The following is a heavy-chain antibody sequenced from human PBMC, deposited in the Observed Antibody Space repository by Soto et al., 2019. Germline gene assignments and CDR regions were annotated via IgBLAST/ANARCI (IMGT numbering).Heavy chain of an antibody. V-gene: IGHV4-4*07. CDR2: IYTSGST. J-gene: IGHJ6*02. CDR3: ARDKGDYANGMDV. D-gene: IGHD4-17*01. Sequence: SETLSLTCTVSGGSIGIYYWSWIRHPAGKGLEWIGRIYTSGSTNYNPSLKSRVTMSVDTSKNQFSLKLSSVTAADTAVYYCARDKGDYANGMDVWGQGTTVTVSS. CDR1: GGSIGIYY.